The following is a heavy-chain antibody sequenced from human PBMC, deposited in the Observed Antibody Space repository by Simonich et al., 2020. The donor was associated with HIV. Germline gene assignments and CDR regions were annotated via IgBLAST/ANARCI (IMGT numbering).Heavy chain of an antibody. Sequence: EVQLVESGGGLVQPGRSLRLSCAASGFTFDDYAMHWVRQAPGQGLEWVSGISWNSGSIGYADSVKGRFTISRDNAKNSLYLQMNSLRAEDTALYYCAKDRSSAMVTYFDYWGQGTLVTVSS. CDR1: GFTFDDYA. J-gene: IGHJ4*02. V-gene: IGHV3-9*01. CDR2: ISWNSGSI. D-gene: IGHD5-18*01. CDR3: AKDRSSAMVTYFDY.